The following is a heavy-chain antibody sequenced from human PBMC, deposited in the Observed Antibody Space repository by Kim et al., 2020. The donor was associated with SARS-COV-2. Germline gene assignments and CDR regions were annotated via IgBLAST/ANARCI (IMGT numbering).Heavy chain of an antibody. D-gene: IGHD6-19*01. CDR2: ISWDGGST. Sequence: GGSLRLSCAASGFTFDDYAMHWVRQAPGKGLEWVSLISWDGGSTYYADSVKGLFTISRDNSKNSLYLQMNSLSAEDTALYYCARSSSGWSHFDYWGQGTL. CDR3: ARSSSGWSHFDY. CDR1: GFTFDDYA. V-gene: IGHV3-43D*03. J-gene: IGHJ4*02.